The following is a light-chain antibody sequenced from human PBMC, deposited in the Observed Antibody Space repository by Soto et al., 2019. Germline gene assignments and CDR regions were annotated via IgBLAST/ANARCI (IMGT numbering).Light chain of an antibody. V-gene: IGLV4-69*01. Sequence: QYVLTQSPSASASLGASVKLTCTLSSGHSSYAIAWHQQQPEKGPRDLMKLSSDGSHSKGDGIPDRFSCSSSGAERYLTISSLQSEDEADYYCQTWDTGARVVFGGGTKLTVL. CDR2: LSSDGSH. CDR1: SGHSSYA. CDR3: QTWDTGARVV. J-gene: IGLJ2*01.